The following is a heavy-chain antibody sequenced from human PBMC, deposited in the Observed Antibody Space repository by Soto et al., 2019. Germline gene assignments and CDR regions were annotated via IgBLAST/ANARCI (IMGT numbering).Heavy chain of an antibody. V-gene: IGHV1-69*12. CDR3: GYLPDYYYGMDV. J-gene: IGHJ6*02. CDR2: IIPIFGTA. D-gene: IGHD2-15*01. Sequence: QVQLVQSGAEVKKPGSSVKVSCKAYGGTFSSYAISWVRQAPGQGLEWMGGIIPIFGTANYAQKFQGRVTITADESTSTDYMELSSLRSEDTAVYYCGYLPDYYYGMDVWGQGTTVTVSS. CDR1: GGTFSSYA.